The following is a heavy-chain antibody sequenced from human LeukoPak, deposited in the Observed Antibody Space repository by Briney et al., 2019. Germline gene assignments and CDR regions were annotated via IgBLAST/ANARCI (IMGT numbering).Heavy chain of an antibody. CDR3: AAVEIKSDYGDPYYYGMDV. CDR1: GFTFTSSA. J-gene: IGHJ6*02. Sequence: GASVKVSCEASGFTFTSSAVQWVRQARGQRLEWIGWIVVGSGNTNYAQKFQERVTITRDMSTSTAYMELSSLRSEDTAVYYCAAVEIKSDYGDPYYYGMDVWGQGTTVTVSS. V-gene: IGHV1-58*01. CDR2: IVVGSGNT. D-gene: IGHD4-17*01.